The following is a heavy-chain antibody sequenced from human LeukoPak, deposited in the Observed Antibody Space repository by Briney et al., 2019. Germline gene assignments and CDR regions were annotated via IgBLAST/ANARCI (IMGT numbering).Heavy chain of an antibody. CDR1: RFTFSDFY. J-gene: IGHJ4*02. Sequence: GGSLRLSCAASRFTFSDFYMSWLRQAPGKGLEWISYISNSGTTIYYADSVKGRFTISRDNAKNSLYLQMNSLRGEDTAVYYCARHARVAGFDYWGLGTLVTVSS. CDR3: ARHARVAGFDY. V-gene: IGHV3-11*04. CDR2: ISNSGTTI. D-gene: IGHD6-19*01.